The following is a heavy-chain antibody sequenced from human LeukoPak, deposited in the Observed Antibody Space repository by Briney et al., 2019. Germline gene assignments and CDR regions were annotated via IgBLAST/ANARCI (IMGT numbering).Heavy chain of an antibody. V-gene: IGHV3-23*01. Sequence: GGSLRLSCAASGFTFSSYGMSWVRQAPGKGLEWVSSISGSGGSTYSADSVKGRFTISRDNSKNTLYLQMNSLRAEDTAVYYCARGGMLSIAVAGTGLDYWGQGTLVTVSS. CDR2: ISGSGGST. J-gene: IGHJ4*02. CDR3: ARGGMLSIAVAGTGLDY. CDR1: GFTFSSYG. D-gene: IGHD6-19*01.